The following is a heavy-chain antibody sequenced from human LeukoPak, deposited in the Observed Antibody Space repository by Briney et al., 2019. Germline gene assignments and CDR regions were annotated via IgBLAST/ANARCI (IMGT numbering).Heavy chain of an antibody. D-gene: IGHD2-2*01. CDR2: IYSGGST. J-gene: IGHJ4*02. V-gene: IGHV3-66*02. Sequence: GGSLRLSCAASGFTVSSTYMTWVRKAPGKGLEWVSVIYSGGSTYSADSVKGRFTISRDNSKNTLYLEMNSLRAEDTAVYYCARGISSSSCCHFDHWGQRTLVTVSS. CDR1: GFTVSSTY. CDR3: ARGISSSSCCHFDH.